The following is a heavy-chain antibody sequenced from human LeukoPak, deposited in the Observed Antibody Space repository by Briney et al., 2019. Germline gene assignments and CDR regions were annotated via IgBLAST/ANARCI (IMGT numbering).Heavy chain of an antibody. CDR2: ISGSGGST. Sequence: PGGSRRLSCAASGFTFSSCGMSWVRQAPRKGLEWVSVISGSGGSTYYADSVKGRFTISRDNSKDTLYLQMNSLRAEDTAIYYCAKDHGHYGDYHDYWGQGTPVTVSS. V-gene: IGHV3-23*01. CDR1: GFTFSSCG. J-gene: IGHJ4*02. D-gene: IGHD4-17*01. CDR3: AKDHGHYGDYHDY.